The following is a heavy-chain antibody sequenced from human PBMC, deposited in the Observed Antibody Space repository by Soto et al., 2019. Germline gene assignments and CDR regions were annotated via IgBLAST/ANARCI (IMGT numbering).Heavy chain of an antibody. CDR1: GFTLTRYS. CDR3: ARESEDLTSNFDY. J-gene: IGHJ4*02. CDR2: ISSTTNYI. V-gene: IGHV3-21*06. Sequence: GGSLRLSCAASGFTLTRYSMNWVRQAPGKGLEWVSSISSTTNYIYYGDSMKGRFTISGDNAKNSLYLEMNSLRAEDTAVYYCARESEDLTSNFDYWGQGTLVTVSS.